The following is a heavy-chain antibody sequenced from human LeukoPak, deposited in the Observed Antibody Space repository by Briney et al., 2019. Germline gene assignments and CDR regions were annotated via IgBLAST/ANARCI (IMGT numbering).Heavy chain of an antibody. D-gene: IGHD6-13*01. Sequence: TPSETLSLTCTVSGGSISSSSYYWGWIRQPPGKGLEWIGSIYYSGSTYYNPSLKSRVTISVDTSKNQFSLNLKSVTPEDTAVYYCARNLIPEQLVLNFWGQGILVTVSS. J-gene: IGHJ4*02. CDR1: GGSISSSSYY. V-gene: IGHV4-39*07. CDR2: IYYSGST. CDR3: ARNLIPEQLVLNF.